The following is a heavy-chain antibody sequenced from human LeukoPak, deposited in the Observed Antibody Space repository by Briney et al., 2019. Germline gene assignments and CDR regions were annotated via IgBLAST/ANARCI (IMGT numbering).Heavy chain of an antibody. CDR2: IKQDGSEK. J-gene: IGHJ4*02. Sequence: GGSLRLSCAASGFTFSSYWMSWVRQAPGKGLEWVANIKQDGSEKYYVDSVKGRFTISRDNAKNSLYLQMNSLRAEDTAVYYCARAMGDSSSWYLRGGDYWGQGTLVTVSS. CDR1: GFTFSSYW. D-gene: IGHD6-13*01. V-gene: IGHV3-7*01. CDR3: ARAMGDSSSWYLRGGDY.